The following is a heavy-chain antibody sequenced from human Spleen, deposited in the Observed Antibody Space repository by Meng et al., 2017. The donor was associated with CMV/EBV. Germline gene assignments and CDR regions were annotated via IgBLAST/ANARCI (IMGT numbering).Heavy chain of an antibody. Sequence: SETLSLTCTVSGGSISSSSYYWGWIRQPPGKGLEWIGSIYYSGSTYYNPSLKSRVTISVDTSKNQFSLKLSSVTAADTAAYYCARAKVRYSSSCDYWGQGTLVTVSS. D-gene: IGHD6-13*01. CDR1: GGSISSSSYY. V-gene: IGHV4-39*01. CDR3: ARAKVRYSSSCDY. J-gene: IGHJ4*02. CDR2: IYYSGST.